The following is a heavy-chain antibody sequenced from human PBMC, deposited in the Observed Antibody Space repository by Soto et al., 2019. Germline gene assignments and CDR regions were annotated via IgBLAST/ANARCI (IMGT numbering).Heavy chain of an antibody. V-gene: IGHV3-33*01. D-gene: IGHD3-10*01. CDR1: GFTFSSYG. CDR3: ARGLLWFGELGGIDY. CDR2: IWYDGSNK. Sequence: GGSLRLSCAASGFTFSSYGMHWVRQAPGKGLEWVAVIWYDGSNKYYADSVKGRFTISRDNSKNTLYLQMNSLRAEDTAVYYCARGLLWFGELGGIDYWGQGTLVTVSS. J-gene: IGHJ4*02.